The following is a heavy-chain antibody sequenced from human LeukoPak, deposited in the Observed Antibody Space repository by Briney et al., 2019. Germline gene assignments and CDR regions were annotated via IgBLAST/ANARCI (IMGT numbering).Heavy chain of an antibody. CDR2: IYHSGGT. V-gene: IGHV4-4*02. D-gene: IGHD3-22*01. CDR1: GGSISSSNW. J-gene: IGHJ4*02. CDR3: ARVGDSSGYYPLDY. Sequence: SETQSLTCAVSGGSISSSNWWSWVRQPPGKGLEWIGEIYHSGGTNYNPSLKSRVTISVDKSKNQFSLKLSSVTAADTAVYYCARVGDSSGYYPLDYWGQGTLVTVSS.